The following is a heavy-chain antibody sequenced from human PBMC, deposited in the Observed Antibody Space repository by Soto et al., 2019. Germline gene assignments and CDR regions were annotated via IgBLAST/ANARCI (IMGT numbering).Heavy chain of an antibody. J-gene: IGHJ6*02. CDR2: ISPDNGHT. Sequence: GASVKVSCKASGYTFTSYRITWVRQAPGQGLEWMGWISPDNGHTNYAQNLQGRVAMTTDTSTGTAYMELRSLRSDDTAVYYCARYKTSNSWSGAGMDVWGQGTTVTVSS. V-gene: IGHV1-18*04. D-gene: IGHD6-13*01. CDR1: GYTFTSYR. CDR3: ARYKTSNSWSGAGMDV.